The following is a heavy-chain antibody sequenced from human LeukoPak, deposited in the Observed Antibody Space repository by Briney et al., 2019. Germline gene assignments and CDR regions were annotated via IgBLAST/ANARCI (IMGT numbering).Heavy chain of an antibody. V-gene: IGHV3-64*01. CDR3: ARDGTHGAFDI. D-gene: IGHD1-1*01. CDR2: ISSNGGST. J-gene: IGHJ3*02. Sequence: SGGSLRLSCAASGFTFSSYAMHWVRQAPGKGLEYVSAISSNGGSTYYANSVKGRFTISRDNSKNTLYLQMGSLRAEDMAVYYCARDGTHGAFDIWGQGTMVTVSS. CDR1: GFTFSSYA.